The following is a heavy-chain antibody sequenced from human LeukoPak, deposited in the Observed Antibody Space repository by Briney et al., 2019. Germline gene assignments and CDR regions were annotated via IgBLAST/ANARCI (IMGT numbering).Heavy chain of an antibody. CDR3: ARARKRLFGATESDL. V-gene: IGHV3-30-3*01. Sequence: GGSLRLSCAASGFTFSSYAMHWVRQAPGKGLEWVAVISYDGNYKYYADYVKGRFTISRDDSKNTVYLQMNSLRTEDTAFYYCARARKRLFGATESDLWGQGTLVTVSS. CDR1: GFTFSSYA. CDR2: ISYDGNYK. D-gene: IGHD1-26*01. J-gene: IGHJ4*02.